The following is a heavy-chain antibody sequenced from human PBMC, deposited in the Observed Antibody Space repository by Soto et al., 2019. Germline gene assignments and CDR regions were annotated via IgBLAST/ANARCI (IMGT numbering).Heavy chain of an antibody. V-gene: IGHV3-15*01. J-gene: IGHJ4*02. CDR1: GFTFSNAW. Sequence: GGSLRLSCAASGFTFSNAWMSWVRQAPGKGLEWVGRIKSKTDGGTTDYAAPVKGRFTISRDDSKNTLYLQMNSLKTEDTAVYYCTGAPYSSGWYYFDYWGQGTLVTVSS. CDR2: IKSKTDGGTT. CDR3: TGAPYSSGWYYFDY. D-gene: IGHD6-19*01.